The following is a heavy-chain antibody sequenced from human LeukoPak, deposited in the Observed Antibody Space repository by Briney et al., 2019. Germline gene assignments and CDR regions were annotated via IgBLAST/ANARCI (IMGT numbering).Heavy chain of an antibody. V-gene: IGHV3-15*01. CDR3: TTHIAAAGRGDY. CDR1: GFTFSNAW. Sequence: GGSLRLSCAASGFTFSNAWMSWVRQAPGKGLEWVGRIKSKTDGGTTDYAAPVKGRFTIPSDDSKITQYLQMNSLKTEDTAVYCCTTHIAAAGRGDYWGQGTLVTVSS. CDR2: IKSKTDGGTT. D-gene: IGHD6-13*01. J-gene: IGHJ4*02.